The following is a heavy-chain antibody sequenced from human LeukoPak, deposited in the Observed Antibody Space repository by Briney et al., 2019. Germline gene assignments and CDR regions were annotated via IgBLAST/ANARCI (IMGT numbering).Heavy chain of an antibody. Sequence: GAPVKVSCTGSGYTFTTYAVHWVRQAPGQRLEWMGWINAGNGNTKYSQKFQGRVTISRDTSASTAYMELSSLRSEDTAVYYCARAQKGLRGAFDIWGQGTMVSVSS. CDR2: INAGNGNT. CDR1: GYTFTTYA. J-gene: IGHJ3*02. D-gene: IGHD5-12*01. CDR3: ARAQKGLRGAFDI. V-gene: IGHV1-3*01.